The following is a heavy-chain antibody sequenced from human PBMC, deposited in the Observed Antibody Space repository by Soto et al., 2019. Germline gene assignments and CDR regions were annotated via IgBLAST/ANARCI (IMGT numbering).Heavy chain of an antibody. CDR1: GGSISSSSYY. D-gene: IGHD3-10*01. CDR3: ASYGSGSYLPYYYYMDV. J-gene: IGHJ6*03. Sequence: SETLSLTCTVSGGSISSSSYYWGWIRQPPGKGLEWIGSIYYSGSTYYNPSLKSRVTISVDTSKNQFSLKLSSVTAADTAVYNCASYGSGSYLPYYYYMDVWGKGTTVTVSS. V-gene: IGHV4-39*01. CDR2: IYYSGST.